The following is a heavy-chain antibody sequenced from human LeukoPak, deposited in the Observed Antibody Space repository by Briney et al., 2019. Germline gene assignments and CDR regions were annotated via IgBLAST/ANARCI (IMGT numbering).Heavy chain of an antibody. D-gene: IGHD3-22*01. CDR1: GGSISSGSYY. V-gene: IGHV4-61*02. CDR2: IYTSGST. Sequence: SQTLSLTCTVSGGSISSGSYYWSWIRQPAGKGLEWIGRIYTSGSTNYNPSLKSRITISVDTSKNQFSLKLSSVTAADTAVYFCARGPYSYDSSGAFDIWGQGTMVTVSS. CDR3: ARGPYSYDSSGAFDI. J-gene: IGHJ3*02.